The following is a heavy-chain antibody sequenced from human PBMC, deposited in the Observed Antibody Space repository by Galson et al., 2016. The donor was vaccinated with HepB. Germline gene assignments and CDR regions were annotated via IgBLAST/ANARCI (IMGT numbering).Heavy chain of an antibody. CDR2: ISYFGST. J-gene: IGHJ5*02. V-gene: IGHV4-31*01. CDR3: ARGHFGSGRNWFAP. D-gene: IGHD3-10*01. CDR1: GGSIRIGGYY. Sequence: TLSLTCTVSGGSIRIGGYYRNWIRQYPGKGLYWIGYISYFGSTYYSPSLKSPVTISVDTSKNQFSLKLSSVTAADTAVYYFARGHFGSGRNWFAPWGQGILVTVSS.